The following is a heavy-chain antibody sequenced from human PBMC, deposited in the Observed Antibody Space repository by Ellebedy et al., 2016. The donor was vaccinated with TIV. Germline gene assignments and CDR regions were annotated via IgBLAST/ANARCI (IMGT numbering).Heavy chain of an antibody. CDR2: INHSGST. D-gene: IGHD5-24*01. Sequence: MPSETLSLTCAVYGGSFSGYYWSWIRQPPGKGLECIVEINHSGSTNYNPALKSRVSMSLDKSNNQFSLKLSSVTAADTSVYYCAAYCRRDGSSSYRNYYSMDVWGQGTTVTVSS. CDR1: GGSFSGYY. J-gene: IGHJ6*02. CDR3: AAYCRRDGSSSYRNYYSMDV. V-gene: IGHV4-34*01.